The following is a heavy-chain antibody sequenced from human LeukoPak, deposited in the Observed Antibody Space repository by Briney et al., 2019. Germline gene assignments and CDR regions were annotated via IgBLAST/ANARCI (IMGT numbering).Heavy chain of an antibody. Sequence: PGGSLRLSCAASGFTFDDYAMYWVRQAPGKGLEWVSGITWNSGSIGYADSVKGRFTISRDNSKNSLYLQMNSLRAEDTALYYCARGVYYSPDYWGQGTLVTVSS. V-gene: IGHV3-9*01. CDR3: ARGVYYSPDY. J-gene: IGHJ4*02. CDR1: GFTFDDYA. D-gene: IGHD3-10*01. CDR2: ITWNSGSI.